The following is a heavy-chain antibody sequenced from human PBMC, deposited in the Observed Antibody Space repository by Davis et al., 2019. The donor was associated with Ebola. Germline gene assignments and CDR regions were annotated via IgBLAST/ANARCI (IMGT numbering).Heavy chain of an antibody. CDR2: INPSGGST. D-gene: IGHD3-3*01. V-gene: IGHV1-46*01. CDR3: ARAVTIFGVVIYYYGMDV. CDR1: GYTFTSYY. J-gene: IGHJ6*02. Sequence: ASVKVSCKASGYTFTSYYMHWVRQAPGQGLEWMGIINPSGGSTSYAQKFQGRVTMTRDTSTSTVYMELSSLRSEDTAVYYCARAVTIFGVVIYYYGMDVWGQGTTVTVSS.